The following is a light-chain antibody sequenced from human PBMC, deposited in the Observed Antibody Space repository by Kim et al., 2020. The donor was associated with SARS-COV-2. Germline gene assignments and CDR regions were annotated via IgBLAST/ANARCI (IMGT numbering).Light chain of an antibody. CDR1: QSVLYSSNNKNY. CDR3: QQYYSTPPRT. Sequence: DIVMTQSPDSLAVSLGERATINCKSSQSVLYSSNNKNYLAWYQQKPGQPPKLLIYWASTRESGVPDRFSGSGSGTDFTLTISSLQAEDVAVYYCQQYYSTPPRTFGQGTKLEI. J-gene: IGKJ1*01. CDR2: WAS. V-gene: IGKV4-1*01.